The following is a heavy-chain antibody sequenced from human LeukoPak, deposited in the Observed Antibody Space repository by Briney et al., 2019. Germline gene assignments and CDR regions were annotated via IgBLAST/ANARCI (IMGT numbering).Heavy chain of an antibody. CDR1: GFTFSNYA. V-gene: IGHV3-23*01. D-gene: IGHD3-10*01. Sequence: GGSLRLSCAASGFTFSNYAMSWVRQAPGKGLEWVSAISGSGESTYYADSVKGRFTISGDNSKNTLYLQMSTVRADDTAVYYCAKASYGSGSYYTSLADWGQGTLVTVSS. CDR2: ISGSGEST. J-gene: IGHJ4*02. CDR3: AKASYGSGSYYTSLAD.